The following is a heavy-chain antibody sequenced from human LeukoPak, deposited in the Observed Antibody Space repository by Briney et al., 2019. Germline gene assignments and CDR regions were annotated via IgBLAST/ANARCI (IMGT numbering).Heavy chain of an antibody. D-gene: IGHD3-16*02. J-gene: IGHJ4*02. CDR3: ARAIGDDYVWGSYRYRDFDY. V-gene: IGHV4-34*01. CDR2: INHSGST. CDR1: GGSFIGFH. Sequence: PSETLSLTCAVYGGSFIGFHWNWIRQPPGKGLEWIGDINHSGSTNYNPSLKSRVTISVDTSKNQFSLKLSSVTAADTAVYYCARAIGDDYVWGSYRYRDFDYWGQGTLVTVSS.